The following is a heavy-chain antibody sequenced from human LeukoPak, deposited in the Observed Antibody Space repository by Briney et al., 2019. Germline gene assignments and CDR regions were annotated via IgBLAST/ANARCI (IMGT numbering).Heavy chain of an antibody. CDR3: AREDYYYGMDV. J-gene: IGHJ6*02. CDR2: IYSGGST. V-gene: IGHV3-66*01. CDR1: GFTVSSNY. Sequence: GGSLRLSCAASGFTVSSNYMSWVRQAPGKGLEWVSVIYSGGSTYYADSAKGRFTISRDNSKNTLYLQMNSLRAEDTAVYYCAREDYYYGMDVWGQGTTVTVSS.